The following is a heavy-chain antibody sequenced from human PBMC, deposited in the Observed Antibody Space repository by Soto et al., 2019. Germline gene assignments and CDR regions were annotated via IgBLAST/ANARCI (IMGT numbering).Heavy chain of an antibody. CDR2: IYYSGST. Sequence: SETLSLTCTVSGGSISSGDYYWSCIRQPPGKGLEWIGYIYYSGSTYYNPSLKSRVTISVDTSKNQFSLKLSSVTAADTAVYYCARDLSYYDSSGYYSGYFDYWGQGTLVTVSS. D-gene: IGHD3-22*01. V-gene: IGHV4-30-4*01. CDR1: GGSISSGDYY. J-gene: IGHJ4*02. CDR3: ARDLSYYDSSGYYSGYFDY.